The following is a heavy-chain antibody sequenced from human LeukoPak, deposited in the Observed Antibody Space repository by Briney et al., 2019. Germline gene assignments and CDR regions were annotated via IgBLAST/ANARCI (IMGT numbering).Heavy chain of an antibody. CDR1: GGSISSYY. V-gene: IGHV4-4*09. Sequence: SETLSLTCTVSGGSISSYYWSWIRQPPGKGLERIGYIYTSGSTNYNPSLKSRVTISVDTSKNQFSLKLSSVTAADTAVYYCARRWTVNWFDPWGQGTLVTVSS. CDR3: ARRWTVNWFDP. D-gene: IGHD3/OR15-3a*01. CDR2: IYTSGST. J-gene: IGHJ5*02.